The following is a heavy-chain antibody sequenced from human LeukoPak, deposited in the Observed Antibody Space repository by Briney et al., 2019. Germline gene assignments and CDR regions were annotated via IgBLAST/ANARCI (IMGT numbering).Heavy chain of an antibody. Sequence: PGGSLRLSCVGSGFSFSNYSLNWVRQPPGKGLEWVSSIFPSGGEIHYADSVKGRFTIFRDNSKSTLTLQMNSLRAEDTAIYYCATYRQVLLPFESWGQGTLVTVSS. D-gene: IGHD2-8*02. CDR1: GFSFSNYS. J-gene: IGHJ4*02. V-gene: IGHV3-21*04. CDR2: IFPSGGEI. CDR3: ATYRQVLLPFES.